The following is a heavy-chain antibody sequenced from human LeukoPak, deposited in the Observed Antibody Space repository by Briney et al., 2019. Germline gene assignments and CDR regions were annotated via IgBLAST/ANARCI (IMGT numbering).Heavy chain of an antibody. CDR3: TRDRGVTAGRGGWFDP. CDR2: IYAGGNT. Sequence: GGSLRLSCEASGFTASMNYLSWVRQAPGKGLEWVSVIYAGGNTYYADSVKGRFTISRDNPKNTVYLQMNSLRAEDTAVYYCTRDRGVTAGRGGWFDPWGQGTVVTVSS. J-gene: IGHJ5*02. CDR1: GFTASMNY. V-gene: IGHV3-53*01. D-gene: IGHD3-10*01.